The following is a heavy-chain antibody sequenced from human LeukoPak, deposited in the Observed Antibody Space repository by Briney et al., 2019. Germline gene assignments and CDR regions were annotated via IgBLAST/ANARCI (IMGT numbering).Heavy chain of an antibody. CDR2: IIPLFCTA. CDR1: VCSFSSYS. D-gene: IGHD6-19*01. CDR3: ARGLSSGDY. Sequence: VTVSCKASVCSFSSYSIIWVRQAPAQGLEWMGGIIPLFCTAHYAQNFQGRVTITADESTSTAYMELRSLRSEDTAVYYCARGLSSGDYWGQGTLVTVSS. V-gene: IGHV1-69*01. J-gene: IGHJ4*02.